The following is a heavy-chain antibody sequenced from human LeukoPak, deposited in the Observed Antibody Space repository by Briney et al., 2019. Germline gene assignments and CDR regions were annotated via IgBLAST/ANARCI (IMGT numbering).Heavy chain of an antibody. CDR3: ARDTSGSYYSPRNWFDP. J-gene: IGHJ5*02. D-gene: IGHD1-26*01. Sequence: SETLSLTCAVSGGSISSTNWWSWVRQPPGKGLEWIGEIYHSGSTNYNPSLKSRVTISIDKSKNHFSLELTSVTAADTAVYYCARDTSGSYYSPRNWFDPWGQGTLVTVSS. V-gene: IGHV4-4*02. CDR1: GGSISSTNW. CDR2: IYHSGST.